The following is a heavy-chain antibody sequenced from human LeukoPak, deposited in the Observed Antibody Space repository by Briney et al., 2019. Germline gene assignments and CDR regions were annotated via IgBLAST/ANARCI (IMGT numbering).Heavy chain of an antibody. J-gene: IGHJ4*02. CDR1: GGSFSGYY. V-gene: IGHV4-34*01. CDR2: INHSGST. Sequence: SETLSLTCAVYGGSFSGYYWSWIRQPPGKGLEWIGEINHSGSTNYNPSLKSRVTMSVDTSKNQFSLKLSSVTAADTAVYYCARLPQAAAGTVGWGQGTLVTVSS. D-gene: IGHD6-13*01. CDR3: ARLPQAAAGTVG.